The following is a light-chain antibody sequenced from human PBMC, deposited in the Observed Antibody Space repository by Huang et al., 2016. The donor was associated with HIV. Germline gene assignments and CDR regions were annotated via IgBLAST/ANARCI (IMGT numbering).Light chain of an antibody. J-gene: IGKJ1*01. Sequence: DIQMTQSPSSLSASVGDRVTITCRATEYITNNVAWYQQKPGQVPQLLIYSASTCHAGVPASVRGIGSGTEFTLTISSLQPEDVATYYCQVYSSAWWTFGQGTRVDIK. CDR1: EYITNN. V-gene: IGKV1-27*01. CDR3: QVYSSAWWT. CDR2: SAS.